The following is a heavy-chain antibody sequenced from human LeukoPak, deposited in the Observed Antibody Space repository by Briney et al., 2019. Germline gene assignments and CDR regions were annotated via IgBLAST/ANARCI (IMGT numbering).Heavy chain of an antibody. D-gene: IGHD3-16*02. CDR1: GGSISSSSYY. V-gene: IGHV4-39*01. Sequence: SETLSLTCTVSGGSISSSSYYWGWIRQPPGKGLEWIGSIYYSGSTYYNPSLKSRVTISVDTSKNQFSLKLSSVTAADTAVYYCARHGSLRPYYFDYWGQGTLVTVSS. CDR2: IYYSGST. CDR3: ARHGSLRPYYFDY. J-gene: IGHJ4*02.